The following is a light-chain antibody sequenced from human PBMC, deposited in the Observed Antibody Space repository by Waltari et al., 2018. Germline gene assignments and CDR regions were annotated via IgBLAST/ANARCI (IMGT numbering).Light chain of an antibody. CDR1: QSISKY. J-gene: IGKJ1*01. Sequence: EIMLTQSPGTLSLSPGERATLSCRASQSISKYLAWYQQKPGQAPRILIYAAASMATGIPDRFGGRGSGTDFRLTSSRLEPEDSAVYYCQKYGTLPATFGQGTKVEIK. CDR2: AAA. CDR3: QKYGTLPAT. V-gene: IGKV3-20*01.